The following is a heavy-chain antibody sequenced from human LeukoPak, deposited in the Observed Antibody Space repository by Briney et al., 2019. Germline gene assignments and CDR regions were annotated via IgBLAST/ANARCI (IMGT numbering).Heavy chain of an antibody. CDR2: INRDGSRS. V-gene: IGHV3-74*01. CDR1: GFTFRNYW. Sequence: HSGGSLRLSCAASGFTFRNYWMHWLPQVPEKGMVWVSRINRDGSRSDYADSVKGGFTIPRDNTKNMLHLQMNSLRAEDTAVYYCVSDSEGRSGGDSWGQGTLVTVSS. D-gene: IGHD1-26*01. CDR3: VSDSEGRSGGDS. J-gene: IGHJ4*02.